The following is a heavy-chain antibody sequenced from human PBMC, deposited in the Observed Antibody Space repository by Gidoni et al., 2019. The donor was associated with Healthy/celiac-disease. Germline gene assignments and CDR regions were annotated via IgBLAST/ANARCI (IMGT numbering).Heavy chain of an antibody. CDR3: ARVAYSSSPRYYCGMDV. J-gene: IGHJ6*02. V-gene: IGHV6-1*01. CDR1: GDRVSRNSSA. D-gene: IGHD6-6*01. CDR2: TDYRSKWYN. Sequence: QVQLQQSCPGLVKPSQTFSLTCAISGDRVSRNSSAWNLIRQSPSRGLEGLGRTDYRSKWYNDYEVSVKSRITINPDTSKNKFSLQLNTVTPEDTAVYYCARVAYSSSPRYYCGMDVWGQGTTVTVSS.